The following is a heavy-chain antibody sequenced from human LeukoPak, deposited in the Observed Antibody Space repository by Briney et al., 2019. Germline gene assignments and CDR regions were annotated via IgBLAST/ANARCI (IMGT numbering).Heavy chain of an antibody. J-gene: IGHJ3*02. CDR3: ARLAYIVVVPAAIRVGYAFDI. V-gene: IGHV4-39*01. CDR2: IYYSGST. Sequence: SETLSLTCTVSGGSISSSSYYWGWIRQPPGKGLEWIGSIYYSGSTYYNPSLKSRVTISVDTSKNQFSLKLSSMTAADTAVYYCARLAYIVVVPAAIRVGYAFDIWGQGTMVTVSS. D-gene: IGHD2-2*01. CDR1: GGSISSSSYY.